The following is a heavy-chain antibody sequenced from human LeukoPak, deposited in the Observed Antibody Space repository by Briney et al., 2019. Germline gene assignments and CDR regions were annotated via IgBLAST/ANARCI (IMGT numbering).Heavy chain of an antibody. CDR1: GFTFSSYW. V-gene: IGHV3-74*01. D-gene: IGHD1-26*01. CDR3: ARDGRSGNFDK. CDR2: ISNDGSST. J-gene: IGHJ4*02. Sequence: QAGGSLRLSCAASGFTFSSYWMNWVRQAPGKGLVWVSRISNDGSSTNYADSVKGRFTISRDTAKNTLYLQMNSLRAEDTAVYYCARDGRSGNFDKWGQGTLVSVSS.